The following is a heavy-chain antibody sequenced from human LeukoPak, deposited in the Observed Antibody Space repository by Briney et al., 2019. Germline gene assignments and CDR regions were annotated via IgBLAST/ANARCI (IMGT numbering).Heavy chain of an antibody. CDR2: ISSSSSYI. J-gene: IGHJ4*02. CDR1: GFTFSSYS. Sequence: GGSLRLSCAASGFTFSSYSMNWVRQAPGKGLEWVSSISSSSSYIYYADSVKGRFTISRGNAKNSLYLQMNSLRAEDTAVYYCARAPGVVVVAATQGDYWGQGTLVTVSS. D-gene: IGHD2-15*01. CDR3: ARAPGVVVVAATQGDY. V-gene: IGHV3-21*01.